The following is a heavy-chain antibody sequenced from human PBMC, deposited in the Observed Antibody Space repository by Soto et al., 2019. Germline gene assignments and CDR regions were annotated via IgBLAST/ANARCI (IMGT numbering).Heavy chain of an antibody. CDR1: GLTFSDYY. Sequence: GGSLRLSCAASGLTFSDYYMSWIRQAPGKGLEWISYISTSGSTIYYADSVKGRFTISRDNAKNSLYLQMNSLRAEDTAVYFCARDRYGDYDHDFWGQGTLVTVSS. CDR3: ARDRYGDYDHDF. V-gene: IGHV3-11*01. CDR2: ISTSGSTI. D-gene: IGHD5-12*01. J-gene: IGHJ4*02.